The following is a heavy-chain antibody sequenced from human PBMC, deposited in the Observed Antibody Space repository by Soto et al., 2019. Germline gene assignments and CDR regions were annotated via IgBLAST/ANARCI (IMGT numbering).Heavy chain of an antibody. J-gene: IGHJ4*02. D-gene: IGHD4-17*01. CDR2: INQDGSER. CDR1: GLTFRNDW. V-gene: IGHV3-7*03. Sequence: SGGSLRLSCAGSGLTFRNDWLSWVRQAPGKGLEWVANINQDGSERYYVDSVRGRFTISRDNVENSLYLQLNSLRPEDTAVYYCAVYGYGVSEAAYWGQGTLVTVSS. CDR3: AVYGYGVSEAAY.